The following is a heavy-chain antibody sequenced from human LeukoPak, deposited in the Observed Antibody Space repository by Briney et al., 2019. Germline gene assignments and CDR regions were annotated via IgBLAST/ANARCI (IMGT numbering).Heavy chain of an antibody. CDR3: ARDTKSFWELPPGWYFDL. CDR2: ISGSGGST. J-gene: IGHJ2*01. CDR1: GFTFSSYA. D-gene: IGHD1-7*01. Sequence: GGSLRLSCAASGFTFSSYAMSWVRQAPGKGLEWVSAISGSGGSTYYADSVKGRFTISRDNSKNTLYLQMNSLRAEDTAVYYCARDTKSFWELPPGWYFDLWGRGTLVTVSS. V-gene: IGHV3-23*01.